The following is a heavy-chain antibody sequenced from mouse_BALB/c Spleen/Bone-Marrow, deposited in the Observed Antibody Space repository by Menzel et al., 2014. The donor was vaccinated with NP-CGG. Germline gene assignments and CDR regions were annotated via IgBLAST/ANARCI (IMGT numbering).Heavy chain of an antibody. CDR2: INHSNGYT. CDR3: TREGAY. CDR1: GYTFTSYY. Sequence: VKLQESGAELVKPGASVKLSCKASGYTFTSYYMYWVKQRPGQGLEWIGEINHSNGYTNFNEKFKSKATLTVDKPSSTAYMQLSSLTSEDSAVYYCTREGAYWGQGTLVTVSA. J-gene: IGHJ3*01. V-gene: IGHV1S81*02.